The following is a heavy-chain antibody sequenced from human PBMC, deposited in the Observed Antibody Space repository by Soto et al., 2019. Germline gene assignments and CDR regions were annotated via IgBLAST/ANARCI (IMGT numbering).Heavy chain of an antibody. CDR1: GGSISSYY. V-gene: IGHV4-59*01. D-gene: IGHD5-18*01. CDR2: INYSGST. CDR3: ARTLQGGRSYGYLDY. Sequence: SETLSLTCTVSGGSISSYYWSWIRQSPGKGLEWIGYINYSGSTYYNPSLRSRVSISIDTSKNQFSLKVSSVTAAETAVYYCARTLQGGRSYGYLDYWGQGTVVTVSS. J-gene: IGHJ4*02.